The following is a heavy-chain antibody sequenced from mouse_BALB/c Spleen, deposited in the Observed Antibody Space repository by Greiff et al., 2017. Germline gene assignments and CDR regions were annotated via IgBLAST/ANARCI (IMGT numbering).Heavy chain of an antibody. Sequence: EVQLQQSGTVLARPGASVKMSCKASGYSFTSYWMHWVKQRPGQGLEWIGAIYPGNSDTSYNQKFKGKAKLTAVTSASTAYMELSSLTNEDSAVYYCTREDIYGNYVKFAYWGQGTLVTVSA. CDR2: IYPGNSDT. CDR1: GYSFTSYW. D-gene: IGHD2-1*01. J-gene: IGHJ3*01. CDR3: TREDIYGNYVKFAY. V-gene: IGHV1-5*01.